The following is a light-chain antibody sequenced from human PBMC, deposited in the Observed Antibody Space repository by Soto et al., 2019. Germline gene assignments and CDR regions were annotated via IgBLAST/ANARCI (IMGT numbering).Light chain of an antibody. Sequence: DIQMTQSPPSVSASVGXXVXITCRASXAINGWLSWYQQKPGKAPKLLISVASRLESGVPSRFSGSGAGTEFSLTVTSLQPEDFATYYCQQAFRFPHTFGQGTRLEI. J-gene: IGKJ2*01. CDR3: QQAFRFPHT. CDR2: VAS. V-gene: IGKV1-12*01. CDR1: XAINGW.